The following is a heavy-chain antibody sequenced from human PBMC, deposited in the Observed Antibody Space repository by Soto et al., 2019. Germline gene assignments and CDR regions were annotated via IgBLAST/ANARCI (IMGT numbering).Heavy chain of an antibody. J-gene: IGHJ4*02. CDR1: GFTFGNYA. Sequence: GSLRLSCGASGFTFGNYAMSWVRQAPGKGLEWVSAITTNGGSTYYADSVKGRFTISRDNSKGTLYLQMNTLRVEDTALYYCAKGLIGTFDYWGQGTLVTVSS. CDR3: AKGLIGTFDY. CDR2: ITTNGGST. V-gene: IGHV3-23*01. D-gene: IGHD1-7*01.